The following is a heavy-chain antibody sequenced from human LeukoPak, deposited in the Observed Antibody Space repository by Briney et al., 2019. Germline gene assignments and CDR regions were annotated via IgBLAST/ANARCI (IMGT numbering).Heavy chain of an antibody. D-gene: IGHD3-9*01. J-gene: IGHJ5*02. CDR2: IYTSRST. CDR1: GGSFSGYY. V-gene: IGHV4-4*07. CDR3: ARDYDILTGENWFDP. Sequence: PSETLSLTCAVYGGSFSGYYWSWIRQPAGKGLEWIGRIYTSRSTNYNPSLKSRVTMAVGTSKNQFSLKLSSVTAADTAVYYCARDYDILTGENWFDPWGQGTLVTVSS.